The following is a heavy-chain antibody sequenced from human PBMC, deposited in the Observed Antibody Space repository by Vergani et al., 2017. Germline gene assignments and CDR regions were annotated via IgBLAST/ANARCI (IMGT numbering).Heavy chain of an antibody. CDR1: GYSFTSYW. CDR2: IYPGDSDT. Sequence: EVQLVQSGAEVKKPGESLKISCKGSGYSFTSYWIGWVRQMPGKGLEWMGIIYPGDSDTRYSPSFQGQVTISADKSISTAYLQWSSLKASDTAMYYCARSRAQKYGSGSFSDYYYGMDVWGQGTTVTVSS. D-gene: IGHD3-10*01. V-gene: IGHV5-51*03. CDR3: ARSRAQKYGSGSFSDYYYGMDV. J-gene: IGHJ6*02.